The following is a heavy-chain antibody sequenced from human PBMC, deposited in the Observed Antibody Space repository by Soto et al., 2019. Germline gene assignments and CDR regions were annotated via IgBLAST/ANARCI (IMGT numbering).Heavy chain of an antibody. D-gene: IGHD3-3*01. CDR2: IYWDDDR. J-gene: IGHJ4*02. CDR3: AHRVLRTVFGLVTTTAIYFDF. CDR1: GFSLTTSGVG. Sequence: QITLNESGPTQVKPRQTLTLTCTFSGFSLTTSGVGVGWIRQSPGKAPEGLALIYWDDDRRYSPSLKSRLTITKDTSKNQVVLTMADLDPADTATYYCAHRVLRTVFGLVTTTAIYFDFWGQGTPVAVS. V-gene: IGHV2-5*02.